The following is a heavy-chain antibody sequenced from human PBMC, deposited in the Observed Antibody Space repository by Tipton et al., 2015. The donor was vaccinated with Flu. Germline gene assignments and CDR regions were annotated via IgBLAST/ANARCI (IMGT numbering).Heavy chain of an antibody. CDR2: INHSGST. CDR1: GGSLSGYS. Sequence: TLSLTCAVYGGSLSGYSWTWIRQSPGKGLEWIGEINHSGSTNYNPSLRSRVTVSADTSKKQFSLKLTSVTAADTAVYYCASKVANWGVWEPLDYWGHGTLVTVSS. V-gene: IGHV4-34*01. J-gene: IGHJ4*01. D-gene: IGHD7-27*01. CDR3: ASKVANWGVWEPLDY.